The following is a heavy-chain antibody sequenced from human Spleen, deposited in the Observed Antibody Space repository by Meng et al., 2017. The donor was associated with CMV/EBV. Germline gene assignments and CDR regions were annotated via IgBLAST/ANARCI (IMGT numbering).Heavy chain of an antibody. CDR2: INPDSGGT. Sequence: ASVKVSCKAAGYTFTDYYMHWVRQAPGQGPEWMGWINPDSGGTKYAQKFEGRVTMTRDTSISTAYLELRSLASNDTAVYYRARRTGSWSPDWFGPWGQGTVVTVSS. CDR3: ARRTGSWSPDWFGP. D-gene: IGHD6-13*01. CDR1: GYTFTDYY. J-gene: IGHJ5*02. V-gene: IGHV1-2*02.